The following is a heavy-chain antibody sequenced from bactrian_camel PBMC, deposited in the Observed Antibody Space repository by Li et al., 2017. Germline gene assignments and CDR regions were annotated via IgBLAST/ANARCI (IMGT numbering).Heavy chain of an antibody. V-gene: IGHV3S40*01. CDR2: INNRGGGGDT. Sequence: VQLVESGGGLVQPGGSLRLSCAASGFTFSSFGMSWIRQAPGKGLEWVSNINNRGGGGDTLYPDSVKGRFTVSRDNAKNTLYLQMNNLTHDDTGMYYCAAEDEPICVLSGLLTRRTYRSWGQGTQVTVS. CDR1: GFTFSSFG. CDR3: AAEDEPICVLSGLLTRRTYRS. D-gene: IGHD3*01. J-gene: IGHJ6*01.